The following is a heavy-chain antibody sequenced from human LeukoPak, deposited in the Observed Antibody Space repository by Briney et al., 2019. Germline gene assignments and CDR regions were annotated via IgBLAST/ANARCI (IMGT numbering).Heavy chain of an antibody. V-gene: IGHV3-66*01. CDR2: IYSGGGT. D-gene: IGHD1-26*01. CDR1: GFTVSSSY. Sequence: GGSLRLSCAASGFTVSSSYMSWVRQAPGKGLEWVSVIYSGGGTYYADSVKGRFTISRDNSKNTLFLQMNSLRAEDTAVYYCAREWEPTSGNDAFDIWGQGTMVTVSS. J-gene: IGHJ3*02. CDR3: AREWEPTSGNDAFDI.